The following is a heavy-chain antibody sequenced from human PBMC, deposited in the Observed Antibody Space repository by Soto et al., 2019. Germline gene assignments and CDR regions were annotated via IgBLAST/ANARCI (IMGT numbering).Heavy chain of an antibody. D-gene: IGHD2-15*01. V-gene: IGHV3-23*01. Sequence: GGSLRLSCAASGFTFSSYAMSWVRQDPGKGLEWVSAISGSGGSTYYADSVKGRFTISRDNSKNTLYLQMNSLRAEDTAVYYCAKQGGRVVVAATPYYYYYGMDIWGQGTTVTVSS. CDR1: GFTFSSYA. CDR3: AKQGGRVVVAATPYYYYYGMDI. CDR2: ISGSGGST. J-gene: IGHJ6*02.